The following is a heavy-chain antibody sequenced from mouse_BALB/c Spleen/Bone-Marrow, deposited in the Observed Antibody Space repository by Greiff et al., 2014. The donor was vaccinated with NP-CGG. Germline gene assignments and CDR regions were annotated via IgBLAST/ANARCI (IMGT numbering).Heavy chain of an antibody. J-gene: IGHJ1*01. CDR3: ARGSSFSYWYFDV. D-gene: IGHD1-1*01. CDR2: IYPGDGSS. V-gene: IGHV1S56*01. Sequence: VNVVESGPELVKPGASVKMSCKASGYSFTSYYIHWVKQRPGQGLEWIGWIYPGDGSSKYNEKFKGKTTLTADKSSSTVYMLISSLTSEDSAIYFCARGSSFSYWYFDVWGAGTTVTVSS. CDR1: GYSFTSYY.